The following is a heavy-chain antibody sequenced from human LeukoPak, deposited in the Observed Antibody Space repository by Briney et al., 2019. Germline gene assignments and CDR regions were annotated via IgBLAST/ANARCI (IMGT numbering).Heavy chain of an antibody. Sequence: GESLKISCMGSGYTFSTTWIGWVRQMPGKGLEWMGIIYPGDSDTRYSPSFQGQVTISADKSINTAYLQWSSLKASDTAMYYCARRSYGGKDFDYWGQGTLVTVSS. CDR3: ARRSYGGKDFDY. J-gene: IGHJ4*02. V-gene: IGHV5-51*01. CDR2: IYPGDSDT. CDR1: GYTFSTTW. D-gene: IGHD4-23*01.